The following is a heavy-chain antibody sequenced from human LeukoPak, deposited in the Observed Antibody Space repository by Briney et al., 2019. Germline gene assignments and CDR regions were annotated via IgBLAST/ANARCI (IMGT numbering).Heavy chain of an antibody. CDR2: IYYSGST. V-gene: IGHV4-30-4*01. Sequence: PSETLSLTCTVSGGPISSGDYYWSWIRQPPGKGLEWIGYIYYSGSTYYNPSLKSRVTISVDTSKNQFSLKLSSVTAADTAVYYCAREPGDGYNYIGTPDYWGQGTLVTVSS. CDR3: AREPGDGYNYIGTPDY. D-gene: IGHD5-24*01. CDR1: GGPISSGDYY. J-gene: IGHJ4*02.